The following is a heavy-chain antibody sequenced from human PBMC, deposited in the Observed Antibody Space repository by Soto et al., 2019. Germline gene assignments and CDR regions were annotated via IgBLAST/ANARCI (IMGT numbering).Heavy chain of an antibody. Sequence: SQTLSLTCAISGDSVSSNSAAWNWIRQSPSRGLEWLGRTYYRSKWYNDYAVSVKSRITINPDTSKNQFSLQLNSVTPEDTAVYYCARDRVVVAATNYYYYGMDVWGQGTTVTVSS. V-gene: IGHV6-1*01. D-gene: IGHD2-15*01. CDR2: TYYRSKWYN. CDR3: ARDRVVVAATNYYYYGMDV. J-gene: IGHJ6*02. CDR1: GDSVSSNSAA.